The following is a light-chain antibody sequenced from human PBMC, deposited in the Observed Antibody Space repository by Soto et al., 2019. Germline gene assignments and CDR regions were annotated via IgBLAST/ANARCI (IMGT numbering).Light chain of an antibody. V-gene: IGKV1-9*01. CDR1: QGISSY. Sequence: DIPLTQSPSFLSASVGDRVTITCRASQGISSYLAWYQQKPGKAPKLLIYAASTLQSGVPSRFSGSGSGTEFTLTISSLQPEDFATYYCQQRLFTFGPGTKVDIK. CDR2: AAS. J-gene: IGKJ3*01. CDR3: QQRLFT.